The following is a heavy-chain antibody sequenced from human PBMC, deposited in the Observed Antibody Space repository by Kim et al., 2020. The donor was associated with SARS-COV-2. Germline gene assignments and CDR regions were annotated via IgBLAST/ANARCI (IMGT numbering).Heavy chain of an antibody. V-gene: IGHV1-69*04. CDR3: ARDLVATILNL. D-gene: IGHD5-12*01. CDR2: IIPILGIA. CDR1: GGTFSSYA. Sequence: SVKVSCKASGGTFSSYAISWVRQAPGQGLEWMGRIIPILGIANYAQKFQGRVTITADKSTSTAYMELSSLRSEDTAVYYCARDLVATILNLWGQGTLVTVSS. J-gene: IGHJ4*02.